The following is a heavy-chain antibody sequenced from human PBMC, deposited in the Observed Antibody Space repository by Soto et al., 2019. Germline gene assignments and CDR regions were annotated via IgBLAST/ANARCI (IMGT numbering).Heavy chain of an antibody. D-gene: IGHD3-3*01. V-gene: IGHV4-31*03. J-gene: IGHJ6*02. CDR3: ARGAEWDYDFWRGYYTYYYYGMDV. Sequence: QVQLQESGPGLVKPSQTLSLTCTVSGGSISSGGYYWSWIRQHPGKGLEWIGYIYYSGSTYYNPSRQTRLTISVDTSKNQFSLKLSSVTAADTAVYYCARGAEWDYDFWRGYYTYYYYGMDVWGQGTTVTVSS. CDR2: IYYSGST. CDR1: GGSISSGGYY.